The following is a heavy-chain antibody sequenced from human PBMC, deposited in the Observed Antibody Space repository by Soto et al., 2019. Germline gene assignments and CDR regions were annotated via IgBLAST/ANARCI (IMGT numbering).Heavy chain of an antibody. J-gene: IGHJ4*02. D-gene: IGHD3-9*01. V-gene: IGHV3-15*07. CDR1: GFTFSNAW. CDR3: NTDLYYDILTGLRTGDY. CDR2: IKSKTDGGTT. Sequence: EVQLVESGGGLVKPGGSLRLSCAASGFTFSNAWMNWVRQAPGKGLEWVGRIKSKTDGGTTDYAAPVKGRFTISRDDSKNTLYLQMNSLKTEDTAVYYCNTDLYYDILTGLRTGDYWGQGTLVTVSS.